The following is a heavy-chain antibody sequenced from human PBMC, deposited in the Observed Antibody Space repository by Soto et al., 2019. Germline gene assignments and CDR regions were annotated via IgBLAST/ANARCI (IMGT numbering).Heavy chain of an antibody. CDR3: ARTDRDFYGLDV. V-gene: IGHV3-13*05. Sequence: EVQLVESGGGLVQPGGSLRLSCEASGFTFRNYDMNWVRQGSGKGLEWVSGISAAGDPDYADSVEGRFTISRENAQTTFFLQMTSLTVGDTAVYYCARTDRDFYGLDVWGQGTTVIVSS. CDR2: ISAAGDP. CDR1: GFTFRNYD. J-gene: IGHJ6*02.